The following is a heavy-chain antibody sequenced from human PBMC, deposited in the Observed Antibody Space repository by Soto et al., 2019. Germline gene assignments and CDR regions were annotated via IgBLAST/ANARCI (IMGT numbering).Heavy chain of an antibody. D-gene: IGHD2-2*01. CDR3: ARGGTGYCSSTSCSNWFDP. CDR2: INPNSGGT. Sequence: ASLKVSCTASGYAFTGYYLHWVRQAPGQGLDWMGWINPNSGGTNYAQKFQGWVTMTRDTSISTAYMELSRLRSDDTAVYYCARGGTGYCSSTSCSNWFDPWGQGTLVTVSS. V-gene: IGHV1-2*04. CDR1: GYAFTGYY. J-gene: IGHJ5*02.